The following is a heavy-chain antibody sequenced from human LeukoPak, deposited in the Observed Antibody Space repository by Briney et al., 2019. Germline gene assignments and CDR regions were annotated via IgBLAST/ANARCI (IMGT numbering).Heavy chain of an antibody. J-gene: IGHJ4*02. CDR3: ARVGDILTGYYPPDY. CDR1: GFTFSSYW. CDR2: ISYDGSNK. Sequence: GGSLRLSCAASGFTFSSYWMHWVRRAPGKGLEWVAVISYDGSNKYYADSVKGRFTISRDNSKNTLYLQMNSLRAEDTAVYYCARVGDILTGYYPPDYWGQGTLVTVSS. D-gene: IGHD3-9*01. V-gene: IGHV3-30*03.